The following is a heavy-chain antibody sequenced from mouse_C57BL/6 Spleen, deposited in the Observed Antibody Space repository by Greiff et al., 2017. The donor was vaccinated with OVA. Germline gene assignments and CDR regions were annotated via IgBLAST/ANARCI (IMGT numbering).Heavy chain of an antibody. D-gene: IGHD4-1*01. CDR1: GYTFTDYE. CDR2: IDPETGGT. V-gene: IGHV1-15*01. Sequence: QVQLKQSGAELVRPGASVTLSCKASGYTFTDYEMHWVKQTPVHGLEWIGAIDPETGGTAYNQKFKGKAILTADKSSSTAYMALRSLTAEDSAVYYCTRRLGAYWGQGTTLTVSS. CDR3: TRRLGAY. J-gene: IGHJ2*01.